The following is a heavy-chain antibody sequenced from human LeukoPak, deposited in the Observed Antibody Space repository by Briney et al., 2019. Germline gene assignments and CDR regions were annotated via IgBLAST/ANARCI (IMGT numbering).Heavy chain of an antibody. CDR1: GYSFTNYW. J-gene: IGHJ3*01. Sequence: PGESLRISCKGSGYSFTNYWIGWVRQMPGKGLEWMGIIYPGDSDIRNSPSFQRQVTISADKSISTVYLQWSSLTASDTAMYYCARDGPVPATADAFDFWGQGTMVTVSS. CDR2: IYPGDSDI. V-gene: IGHV5-51*01. D-gene: IGHD2-2*01. CDR3: ARDGPVPATADAFDF.